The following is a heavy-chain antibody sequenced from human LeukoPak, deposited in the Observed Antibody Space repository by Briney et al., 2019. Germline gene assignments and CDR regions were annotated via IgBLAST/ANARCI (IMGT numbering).Heavy chain of an antibody. CDR1: GDSIRTYY. CDR2: IYTSGST. V-gene: IGHV4-4*07. CDR3: ARDLPYGDYGAEYFDL. D-gene: IGHD4-17*01. J-gene: IGHJ2*01. Sequence: SETLSLTCSVSGDSIRTYYWSWIRQPAGKGLEWIGRIYTSGSTNYNPSLKSRVTMSVDTSKNQFSLKLSSVTAADTAVYYCARDLPYGDYGAEYFDLWGRGTLVTVSS.